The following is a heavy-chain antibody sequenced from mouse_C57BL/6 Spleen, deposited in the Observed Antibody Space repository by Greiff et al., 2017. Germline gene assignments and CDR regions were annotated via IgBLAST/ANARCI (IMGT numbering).Heavy chain of an antibody. CDR3: ARLYGNYPYWYFDV. Sequence: EVQGVESGGGLVKPGGSLKLSCAASGFTFSSYAMSWVRQTPEKRLEWVATISDGGSYTYYPDNVKGRFTISRDNAKNNLYLQMSHLKSEDTAMYYCARLYGNYPYWYFDVWGTGTTVTVSS. V-gene: IGHV5-4*01. J-gene: IGHJ1*03. CDR2: ISDGGSYT. D-gene: IGHD2-10*02. CDR1: GFTFSSYA.